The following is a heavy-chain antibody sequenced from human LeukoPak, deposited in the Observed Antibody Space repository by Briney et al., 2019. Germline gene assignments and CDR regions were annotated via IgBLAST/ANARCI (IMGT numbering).Heavy chain of an antibody. J-gene: IGHJ3*02. CDR2: IYSGGST. CDR1: GFTVSSNY. V-gene: IGHV3-53*04. Sequence: GGSLRLSCAASGFTVSSNYMSWVRQAPGKGLEWVSVIYSGGSTYYADSVKGRFTISRHNSKNTLYLQMNSLRAGDTAVYYCARDIWPYAFDIWGQGTMVTVSS. CDR3: ARDIWPYAFDI.